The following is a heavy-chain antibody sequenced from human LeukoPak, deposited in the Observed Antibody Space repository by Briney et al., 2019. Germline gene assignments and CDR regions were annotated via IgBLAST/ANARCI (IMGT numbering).Heavy chain of an antibody. J-gene: IGHJ3*02. V-gene: IGHV1-69*02. Sequence: SVKVSCKASGGTFSSYTISWVRQAPGQGLEWIGRIIPILGIANYAQKFQGRVTITADKSTSTAYMELSSLRSEDTAVYYCASPGRDYYYDSGGYYYAGDAFDIWGQGTMVTVSS. CDR3: ASPGRDYYYDSGGYYYAGDAFDI. D-gene: IGHD3-22*01. CDR1: GGTFSSYT. CDR2: IIPILGIA.